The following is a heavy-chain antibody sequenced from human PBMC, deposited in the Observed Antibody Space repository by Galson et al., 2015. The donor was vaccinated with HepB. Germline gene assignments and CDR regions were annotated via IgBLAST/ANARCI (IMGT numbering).Heavy chain of an antibody. Sequence: QSGAEVKKPGESLKISCKASGYTFSSFGISWVRQTPGRGLEWMGWINAYNGNTNYAQKVQGRVTMTTETSTSTAYMELRSLTSDDTAVYYCVRSHGLYWGQGTLVTVSS. CDR2: INAYNGNT. V-gene: IGHV1-18*01. CDR3: VRSHGLY. J-gene: IGHJ4*02. D-gene: IGHD4-17*01. CDR1: GYTFSSFG.